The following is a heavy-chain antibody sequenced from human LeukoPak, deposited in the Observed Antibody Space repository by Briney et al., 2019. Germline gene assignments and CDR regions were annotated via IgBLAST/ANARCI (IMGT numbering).Heavy chain of an antibody. CDR2: INHSGST. Sequence: SETLSLTCAVYGGSFSGYYWSWIRQPPGKGLEWIGEINHSGSTNYNPSLKSRVTVSVDTSKNQFSLKLSSVTAADTAVYYCARDIDGYEIFDYWGQGTLVTVSS. CDR1: GGSFSGYY. V-gene: IGHV4-34*01. CDR3: ARDIDGYEIFDY. J-gene: IGHJ4*02. D-gene: IGHD5-18*01.